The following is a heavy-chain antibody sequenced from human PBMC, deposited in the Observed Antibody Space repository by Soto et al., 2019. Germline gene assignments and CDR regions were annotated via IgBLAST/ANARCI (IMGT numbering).Heavy chain of an antibody. Sequence: PSETLSLTCTVSGGSVSSGNYYWSWIRQPPGKGLEWIGFIYYTGSTSYNPSLKSRVTISMDTSKNQFSLKLSSVTAADTAVYYCARVGGINWFDPWGQGTLVTVSS. V-gene: IGHV4-61*01. CDR2: IYYTGST. CDR1: GGSVSSGNYY. J-gene: IGHJ5*02. D-gene: IGHD1-20*01. CDR3: ARVGGINWFDP.